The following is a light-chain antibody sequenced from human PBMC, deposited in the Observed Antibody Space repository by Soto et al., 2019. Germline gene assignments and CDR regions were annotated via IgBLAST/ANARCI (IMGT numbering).Light chain of an antibody. Sequence: DIQMTQSPSSLSASVGDRVTITCRASQGISSYLNWYQQKLGKAPKLLIYAAYNLQSGVPSRFGGSGSGTDFSLTISSLQDEDFAVYYCQQSHTTPFTFGQGTKLEIK. CDR2: AAY. CDR1: QGISSY. CDR3: QQSHTTPFT. J-gene: IGKJ2*01. V-gene: IGKV1-39*01.